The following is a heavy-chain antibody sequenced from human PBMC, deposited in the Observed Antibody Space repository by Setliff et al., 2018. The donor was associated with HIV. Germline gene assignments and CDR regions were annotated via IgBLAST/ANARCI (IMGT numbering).Heavy chain of an antibody. J-gene: IGHJ6*03. CDR1: GGSISSSNKY. CDR3: AKTIRGYISGDYMDV. D-gene: IGHD5-18*01. CDR2: IHYSGST. Sequence: SETLSLTCTVSGGSISSSNKYWGWIRQPPGKGLEWIGSIHYSGSTYYNPSLKSRITISVDTSNNQFSLHLSSVTAADTAVYYCAKTIRGYISGDYMDVWGKGTTVTVSS. V-gene: IGHV4-39*07.